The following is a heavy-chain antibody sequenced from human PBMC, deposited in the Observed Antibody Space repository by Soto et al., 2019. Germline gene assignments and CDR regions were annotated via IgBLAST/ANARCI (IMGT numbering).Heavy chain of an antibody. CDR3: AARTGYYTSYYYMDV. Sequence: SVKVSCKASGYTFTSYYMHWVRQAPGQRLEWIGWIVPSSGNTNYAQKFQERLTITRDMSTSTAYMELSSLRSEDTAIYYCAARTGYYTSYYYMDVWAKGPRSPSP. V-gene: IGHV1-58*02. CDR2: IVPSSGNT. D-gene: IGHD3-9*01. J-gene: IGHJ6*03. CDR1: GYTFTSYY.